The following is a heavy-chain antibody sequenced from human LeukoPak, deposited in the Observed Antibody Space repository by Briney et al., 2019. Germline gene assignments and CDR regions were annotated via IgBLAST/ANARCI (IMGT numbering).Heavy chain of an antibody. CDR1: GFTFSSYA. J-gene: IGHJ4*02. CDR2: ISGSGGST. Sequence: RTGGSLRLSCAASGFTFSSYAMSWVRQAPGKGLEWVSAISGSGGSTYYADSVKGRFTISRDNSKNTLYLQMNSLRAEDTAVYYCAKNGYSSGWYVYYFDYWGQGTLVTVSS. V-gene: IGHV3-23*01. CDR3: AKNGYSSGWYVYYFDY. D-gene: IGHD6-19*01.